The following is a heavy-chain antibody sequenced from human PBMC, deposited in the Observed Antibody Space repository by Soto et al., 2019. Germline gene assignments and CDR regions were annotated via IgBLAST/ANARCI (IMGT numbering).Heavy chain of an antibody. D-gene: IGHD6-13*01. CDR1: GGTFNIYT. V-gene: IGHV1-69*02. CDR3: ALGSWSAETFDI. CDR2: IIPLLAIT. J-gene: IGHJ3*02. Sequence: QVQLVQSGAEVKKPGSSVKVSCKASGGTFNIYTIIWVRQAPGQGLEWMGRIIPLLAITNYAQRFQDRVTITADTSTSTAYMDLSSLTSEDTAVYHCALGSWSAETFDIWGQGTLVTVSS.